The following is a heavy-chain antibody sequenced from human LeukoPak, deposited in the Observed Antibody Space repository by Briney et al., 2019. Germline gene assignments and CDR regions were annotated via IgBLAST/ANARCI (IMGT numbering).Heavy chain of an antibody. V-gene: IGHV3-23*01. D-gene: IGHD3-10*01. J-gene: IGHJ4*02. Sequence: PGGSLRLSCAASGFTFSSYAMSWVRQAPGKGLEWGSAISGSGGSTYYAYSVKGRFTLSRDNSKNTMYLQMNSLRAEDTAVYYCAKVERPPRKYYYGSGRLDYWGQGTLVTVSS. CDR1: GFTFSSYA. CDR2: ISGSGGST. CDR3: AKVERPPRKYYYGSGRLDY.